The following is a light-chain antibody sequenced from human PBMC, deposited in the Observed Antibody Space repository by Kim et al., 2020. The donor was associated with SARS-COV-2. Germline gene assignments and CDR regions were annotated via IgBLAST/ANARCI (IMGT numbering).Light chain of an antibody. CDR2: DAS. CDR1: QSVSSY. J-gene: IGKJ4*01. V-gene: IGKV3-11*01. CDR3: QQRINWPHT. Sequence: EIVLTQSPATLSLSPGERATLSCRASQSVSSYLAWYQQKPGQAPRLLIYDASNRATGIPARFSGSGSGTDFTLTISSLEPEDFAVYYCQQRINWPHTLRVGTKVDIK.